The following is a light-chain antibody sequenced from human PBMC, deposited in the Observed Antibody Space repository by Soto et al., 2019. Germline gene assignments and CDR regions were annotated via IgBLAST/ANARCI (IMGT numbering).Light chain of an antibody. CDR3: KQYNSYSYT. CDR1: QSISSW. Sequence: DIQMTQSPSTLSASVGDRVTITCRASQSISSWLAWYQQKPGKAPMLLIYDASSLQSGVPSRFSGSGSGTELTLNISRLQPDDFATYYCKQYNSYSYTFGQGTKV. CDR2: DAS. J-gene: IGKJ2*01. V-gene: IGKV1-5*01.